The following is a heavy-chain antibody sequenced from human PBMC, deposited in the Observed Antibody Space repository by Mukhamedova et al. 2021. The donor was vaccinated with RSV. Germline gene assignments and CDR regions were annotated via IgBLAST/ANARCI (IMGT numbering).Heavy chain of an antibody. Sequence: SSGSTIYYADSVKGRFTISRDIAKNSLYLQMNSLRAEDTAVYYCARDPRVYCSSTSCYEGSYYYYGMDVWGQGTTVTVSS. CDR3: ARDPRVYCSSTSCYEGSYYYYGMDV. J-gene: IGHJ6*02. D-gene: IGHD2-2*01. CDR2: SSGSTI. V-gene: IGHV3-11*01.